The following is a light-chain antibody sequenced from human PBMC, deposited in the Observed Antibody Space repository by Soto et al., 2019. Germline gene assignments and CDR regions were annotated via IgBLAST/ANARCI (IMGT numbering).Light chain of an antibody. Sequence: EIVMTQSPATLSVSPGERATLSCKASQNINGNLAWYQQKPGQAPRLLMFRTSTRATGFPARFSASGSGTEFNLTISCLQSEDFAIYYCQQYNNWPRATFGGGTKVEIK. J-gene: IGKJ4*01. CDR2: RTS. CDR3: QQYNNWPRAT. CDR1: QNINGN. V-gene: IGKV3-15*01.